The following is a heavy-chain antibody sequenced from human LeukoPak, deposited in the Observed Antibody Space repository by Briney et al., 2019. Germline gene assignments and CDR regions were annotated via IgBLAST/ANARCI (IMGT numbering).Heavy chain of an antibody. CDR2: ISKSSSYI. J-gene: IGHJ3*02. CDR1: GFTFSSYA. D-gene: IGHD3-10*01. V-gene: IGHV3-21*01. CDR3: ARTKGDYYGSGIDAFDI. Sequence: GGSLRLSCAASGFTFSSYAMHWVRQAPGKGLEWVSSISKSSSYIHDADSVKGRFTISRDNAKNSLYLQMNSLRAEDTAVYYCARTKGDYYGSGIDAFDIWGQGTMVTVSS.